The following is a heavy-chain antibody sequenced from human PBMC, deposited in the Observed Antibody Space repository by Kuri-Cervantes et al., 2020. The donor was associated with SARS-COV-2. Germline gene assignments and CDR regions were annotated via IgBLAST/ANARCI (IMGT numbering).Heavy chain of an antibody. Sequence: ASVKVSCKASGYTFTSYYMHWVRQAPGQGLEWMGIINPSGGSTSYAQKFQGRVTMTEDTSTDTAYMELSSLRSEDTAVYYCATLEQLGNYYYYYYYMDVWGKGTTVTVSS. CDR3: ATLEQLGNYYYYYYYMDV. V-gene: IGHV1-46*01. J-gene: IGHJ6*03. CDR1: GYTFTSYY. CDR2: INPSGGST. D-gene: IGHD6-6*01.